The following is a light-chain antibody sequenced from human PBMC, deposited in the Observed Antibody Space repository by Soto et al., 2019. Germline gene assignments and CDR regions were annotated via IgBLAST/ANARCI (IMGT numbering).Light chain of an antibody. CDR3: QQSYSTPRT. V-gene: IGKV1-39*01. CDR2: STS. J-gene: IGKJ5*01. CDR1: QSITTY. Sequence: DIQMTQSPSSLSASVGARVTITCRASQSITTYLNWYQQKPGKAPKLLIYSTSTLQSGVPSRVGGSGSGTDFTLTISSLQPEEFATYFGQQSYSTPRTFGQGTRREIK.